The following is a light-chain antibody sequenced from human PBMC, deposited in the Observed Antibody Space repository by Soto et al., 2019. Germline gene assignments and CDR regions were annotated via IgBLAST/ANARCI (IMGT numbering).Light chain of an antibody. CDR3: QQNNKWPPVT. CDR2: GAS. V-gene: IGKV3-15*01. CDR1: QTISTD. Sequence: EVVMTQSPATVSVFPGEGVTLSCRASQTISTDLAWYQQKPGQAPRLLLYGASTRATGVPDRFSGGGSWTEFTLTISSLQSEDFSFYYCQQNNKWPPVTFGGGTKVEIK. J-gene: IGKJ4*01.